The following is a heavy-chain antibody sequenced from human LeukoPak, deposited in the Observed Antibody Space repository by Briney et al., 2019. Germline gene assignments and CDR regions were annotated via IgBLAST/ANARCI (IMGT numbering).Heavy chain of an antibody. V-gene: IGHV1-46*01. D-gene: IGHD1/OR15-1a*01. CDR3: ARVPGVNMYYFDY. CDR1: GYTFTSYY. CDR2: IDPSGGST. J-gene: IGHJ4*02. Sequence: ASVKVSCKASGYTFTSYYMHWVRQAPGQGLEWMGIIDPSGGSTSYAQKFQGGVTVTRDTSTSTVYMELSSLRSEDTAVYYCARVPGVNMYYFDYWGQGTLVTVSS.